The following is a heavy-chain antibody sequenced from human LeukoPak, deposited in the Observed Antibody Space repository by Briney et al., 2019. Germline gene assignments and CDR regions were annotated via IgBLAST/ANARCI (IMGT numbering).Heavy chain of an antibody. Sequence: ASVKVSCKASGYTFTSNYIHWVRQAPGQGLEWMGMIYPRVGSTSYAQKFQGRVTVTRDTSTSTVHMELSGLRSEDTAVYYCARDQEGFDYWGQGTLVTVSS. CDR2: IYPRVGST. CDR3: ARDQEGFDY. V-gene: IGHV1-46*01. J-gene: IGHJ4*02. CDR1: GYTFTSNY.